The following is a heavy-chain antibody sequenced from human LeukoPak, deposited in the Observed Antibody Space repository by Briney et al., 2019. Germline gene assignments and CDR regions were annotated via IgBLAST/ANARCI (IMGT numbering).Heavy chain of an antibody. D-gene: IGHD2/OR15-2a*01. Sequence: PGGSLRLSCAASGFTFSSYAMHWVSQAPGKGLEWVAVISYDGSNKYYADSVKGRFTISRDNSKNTLYLQMNSLRAEDTAVYYCAREKALSTEGPDYWGQGTLVTVSS. J-gene: IGHJ4*02. CDR2: ISYDGSNK. CDR1: GFTFSSYA. CDR3: AREKALSTEGPDY. V-gene: IGHV3-30*04.